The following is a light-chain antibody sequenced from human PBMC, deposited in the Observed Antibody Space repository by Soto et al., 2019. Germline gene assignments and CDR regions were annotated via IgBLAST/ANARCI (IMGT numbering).Light chain of an antibody. CDR2: DNN. CDR1: SSNIGNNY. V-gene: IGLV1-51*01. CDR3: GTWDSSLSAYV. J-gene: IGLJ1*01. Sequence: QTVVTRPPSVSAAPGQKVTISCSGSSSNIGNNYVSWYQHLPGTAPKLLIYDNNKRPSGIPDRFSGSKSGTSATLGITGLQTGDEADYYCGTWDSSLSAYVFGTGTKLTVL.